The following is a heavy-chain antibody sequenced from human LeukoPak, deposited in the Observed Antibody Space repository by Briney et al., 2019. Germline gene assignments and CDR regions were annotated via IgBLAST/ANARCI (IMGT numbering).Heavy chain of an antibody. J-gene: IGHJ4*02. CDR1: GFTFSSYA. D-gene: IGHD3-10*01. Sequence: GGSLRLSCAASGFTFSSYAMSWVRQAPGKGLEWVSAISGSGGSTYYADSVKGRFTISRDNSKNTLYLQMNSLRAEDTAVYYCAKDSAAELGRAISNFDYWGQGTLVTVSS. CDR2: ISGSGGST. V-gene: IGHV3-23*01. CDR3: AKDSAAELGRAISNFDY.